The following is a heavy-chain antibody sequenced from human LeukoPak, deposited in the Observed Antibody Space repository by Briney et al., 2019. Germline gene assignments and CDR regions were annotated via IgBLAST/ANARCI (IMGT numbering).Heavy chain of an antibody. Sequence: KFQGRITITSDTSASTADMEVSSLRSEDTAVYYCARPMGSGWASFDSWGQGTLVTVFS. J-gene: IGHJ4*02. CDR3: ARPMGSGWASFDS. V-gene: IGHV1-3*01. D-gene: IGHD6-19*01.